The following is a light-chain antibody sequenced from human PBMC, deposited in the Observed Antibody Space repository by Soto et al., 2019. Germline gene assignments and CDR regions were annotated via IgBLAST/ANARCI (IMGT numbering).Light chain of an antibody. V-gene: IGKV1-5*03. CDR2: ETS. J-gene: IGKJ1*01. Sequence: DIQMTQSPTTLSASVGDRVTITCRASQSISIWLAWYQQKPGKAPKSLIYETSSLESGVPSRFSGSGSGTEFSLTITSLQPDDFATYYCQQYNNYPQAFGQGTKVDIK. CDR3: QQYNNYPQA. CDR1: QSISIW.